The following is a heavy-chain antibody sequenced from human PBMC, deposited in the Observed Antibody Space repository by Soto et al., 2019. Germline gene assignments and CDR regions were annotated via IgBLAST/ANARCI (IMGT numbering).Heavy chain of an antibody. CDR2: TYWDDND. CDR3: AHGSGWLFDY. D-gene: IGHD6-19*01. V-gene: IGHV2-5*02. J-gene: IGHJ4*02. Sequence: QITLKESGPTLVTATQTLTLTCTFSGFSLNSHALGVGWIRQPTGKALELLAFTYWDDNDHYSPSLKSRLTITKDTSKTQVVLTMTNTDPANTATYYCAHGSGWLFDYWGQGALVTVSS. CDR1: GFSLNSHALG.